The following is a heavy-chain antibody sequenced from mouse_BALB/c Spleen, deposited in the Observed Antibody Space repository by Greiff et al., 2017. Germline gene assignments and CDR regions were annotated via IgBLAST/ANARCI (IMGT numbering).Heavy chain of an antibody. CDR2: IYPGNVNT. D-gene: IGHD1-2*01. CDR1: GYTFTSYY. Sequence: VQLQQSGPELVKPGASVRISCKASGYTFTSYYIHWVKQRPGQGLEWIGWIYPGNVNTKYNEKFKGKATLTADKSSSTAYMQLSSLTSEDSAVYFCARPTATEFDYWGQGTTLTVSS. CDR3: ARPTATEFDY. V-gene: IGHV1S56*01. J-gene: IGHJ2*01.